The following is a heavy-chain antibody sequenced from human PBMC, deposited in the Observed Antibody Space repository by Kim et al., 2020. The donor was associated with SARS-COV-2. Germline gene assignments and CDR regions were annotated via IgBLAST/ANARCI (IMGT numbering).Heavy chain of an antibody. CDR2: ISYDGSNK. D-gene: IGHD3-10*01. V-gene: IGHV3-30*18. CDR3: AKDVYGSGSYYSRGGLFDY. CDR1: GFTFSSYG. J-gene: IGHJ4*02. Sequence: GGSLRLSCAASGFTFSSYGMHWVRQAPGKGLEWVAVISYDGSNKYYADSVKGRFTISRDNSKNTLYLQMNSLRAEDTAVYYCAKDVYGSGSYYSRGGLFDYWGQGTLVTVSS.